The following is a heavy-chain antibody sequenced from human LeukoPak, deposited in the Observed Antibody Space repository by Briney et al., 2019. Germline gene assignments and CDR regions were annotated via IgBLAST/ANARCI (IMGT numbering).Heavy chain of an antibody. CDR3: ARLGVVGAIFY. Sequence: GESLKISCKGSGYSFTSYWIGWVRPLPGKGQERMGIIYPGDSDTTYSPSFQGQVTISADKSISTPYLQWSSLKASDTAMYYCARLGVVGAIFYWGQGTLVTVSS. D-gene: IGHD1-26*01. CDR1: GYSFTSYW. V-gene: IGHV5-51*01. J-gene: IGHJ4*02. CDR2: IYPGDSDT.